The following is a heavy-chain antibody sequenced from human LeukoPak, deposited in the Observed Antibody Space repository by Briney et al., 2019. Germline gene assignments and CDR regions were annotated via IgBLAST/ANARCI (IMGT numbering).Heavy chain of an antibody. V-gene: IGHV4-61*02. CDR1: GGSISSGSYY. Sequence: SETLSLTCTVSGGSISSGSYYWSWIRQPAGKGLEWIGRIYTSGSTTYNPSLKSRVTISVDTSKNQFSLKLSSVTAADTAVYYCAKRSHVAIANLYYVDYWGQGTLVTVSS. CDR3: AKRSHVAIANLYYVDY. CDR2: IYTSGST. J-gene: IGHJ4*02. D-gene: IGHD2-21*01.